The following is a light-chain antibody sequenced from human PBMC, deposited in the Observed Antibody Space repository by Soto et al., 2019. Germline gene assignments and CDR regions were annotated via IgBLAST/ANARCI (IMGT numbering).Light chain of an antibody. CDR1: QSINSE. CDR2: GAS. CDR3: QQGHNWPLT. J-gene: IGKJ2*01. V-gene: IGKV3-15*01. Sequence: EIVMTQSPATLSLSPGERAALSCRASQSINSELAWYQQKPGQPPRLLIYGASTRATGVPARFTGSESGSXFTLTISGLQSEDFAVYYCQQGHNWPLTFGQGTRLEI.